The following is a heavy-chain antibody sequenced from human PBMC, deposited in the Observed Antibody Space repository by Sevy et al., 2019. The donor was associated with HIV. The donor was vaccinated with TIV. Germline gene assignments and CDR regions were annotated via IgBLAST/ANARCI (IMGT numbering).Heavy chain of an antibody. J-gene: IGHJ6*02. V-gene: IGHV1-18*01. CDR2: ITAYKDNT. D-gene: IGHD3-3*01. CDR3: TGVDPYYEFGDV. CDR1: GYTLNNYG. Sequence: ASVKVSCKASGYTLNNYGISWVRQAPGQGLEWIGWITAYKDNTNYAQNFQGRVTMTTDTSTSTAYMELRSLRSDDTAVYYGTGVDPYYEFGDVWGQGTTVTVSS.